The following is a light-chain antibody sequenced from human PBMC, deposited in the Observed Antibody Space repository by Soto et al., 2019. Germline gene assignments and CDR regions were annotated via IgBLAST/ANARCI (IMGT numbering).Light chain of an antibody. CDR1: QIVSSN. V-gene: IGKV3-15*01. J-gene: IGKJ2*01. CDR3: QQYNNWPPFT. CDR2: GAS. Sequence: EIVMTQSPATLSVSPGDRATLSCRASQIVSSNLAWYQQKPGQAPRLLIYGASTRATGIPARFSVSGSGTEFTLTISSLQSEDFAVYFCQQYNNWPPFTCGQGTKLEIK.